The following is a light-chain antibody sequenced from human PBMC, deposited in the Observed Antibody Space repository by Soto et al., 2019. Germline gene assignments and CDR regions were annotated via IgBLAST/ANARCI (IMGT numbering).Light chain of an antibody. V-gene: IGKV3-11*01. CDR2: DAS. CDR3: QQRTNSSLT. J-gene: IGKJ4*01. CDR1: QSASTY. Sequence: EIVLTQSPATLSLSPGEGATLSCRASQSASTYLAWYQQKPGQAPRLLIYDASNRATGIPARFSGSGSGTDFTLTISSLEPEDCAVYYCQQRTNSSLTCGGGTKADIK.